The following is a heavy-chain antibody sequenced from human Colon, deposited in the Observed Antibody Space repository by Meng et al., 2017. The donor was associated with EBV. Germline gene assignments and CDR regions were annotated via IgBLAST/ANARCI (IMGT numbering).Heavy chain of an antibody. CDR1: GGSFSGHY. J-gene: IGHJ5*02. Sequence: QVQLQQWGAGLLKPSETLSLTCAVYGGSFSGHYWTWIRQPPGKGLECVGYLYNSENTKYNPSLEGRVTISLDTSKNQLSLKMTSVTAADTAVYYCARISIYDGSYWFDPWGQGTLVTVSS. CDR2: LYNSENT. CDR3: ARISIYDGSYWFDP. D-gene: IGHD3-22*01. V-gene: IGHV4-34*11.